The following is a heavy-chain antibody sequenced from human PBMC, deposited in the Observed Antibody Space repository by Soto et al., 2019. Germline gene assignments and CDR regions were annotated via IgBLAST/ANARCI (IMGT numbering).Heavy chain of an antibody. CDR2: IRRDGGAT. V-gene: IGHV3-7*05. CDR3: ARDVSPGSSSLYLDAFDI. D-gene: IGHD6-13*01. Sequence: EVQLVESGGALVQPGESPRLSCEASGFSFSNYWMTWVRQAPGKGLEWVANIRRDGGATSYLDSVRGRFTISRDNAENSLYLQMNSLRAEDTALYYCARDVSPGSSSLYLDAFDIWGQGTMVTVSS. J-gene: IGHJ3*02. CDR1: GFSFSNYW.